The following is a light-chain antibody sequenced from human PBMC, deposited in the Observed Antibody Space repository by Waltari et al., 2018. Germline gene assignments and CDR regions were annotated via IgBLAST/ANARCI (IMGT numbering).Light chain of an antibody. Sequence: QSALTQPASVSGSPGQSITISCTGTSSDVGSYNLVSWYQQHPGKAPKLMIYEDNKRPAGVSNRFSGSKSGNTASLTISGLQAEDEADYCCCSYAGSSIWVFGGGTKLTVL. CDR3: CSYAGSSIWV. CDR1: SSDVGSYNL. J-gene: IGLJ3*02. CDR2: EDN. V-gene: IGLV2-23*01.